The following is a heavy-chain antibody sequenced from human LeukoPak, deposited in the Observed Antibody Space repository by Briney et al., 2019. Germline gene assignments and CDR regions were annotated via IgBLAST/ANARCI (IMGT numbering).Heavy chain of an antibody. V-gene: IGHV3-23*01. CDR1: GFTFSSYA. D-gene: IGHD4-17*01. CDR3: AKDRFATVTGYGMDV. Sequence: PGGSLRLTCAASGFTFSSYAMSWVRQAPGKGLEWVSAIGGSGGSTYYADSVKGRFTISRDNSKNTLYLQMNSLRAEDTAVYYCAKDRFATVTGYGMDVWGQGTTVTVSS. CDR2: IGGSGGST. J-gene: IGHJ6*02.